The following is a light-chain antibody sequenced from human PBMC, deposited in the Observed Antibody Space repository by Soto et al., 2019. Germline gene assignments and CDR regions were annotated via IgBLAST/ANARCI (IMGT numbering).Light chain of an antibody. Sequence: EVMLTQSLGTLSLSQGERATLSCRASQSVSSNYLGWYQQKPGQAPRLLIYGASSRATGIPDRFSGSGSGTDFTLTISRLEPEDFAVYYCQQYGSSLALTLGGATLV. J-gene: IGKJ4*01. CDR2: GAS. V-gene: IGKV3-20*01. CDR3: QQYGSSLALT. CDR1: QSVSSNY.